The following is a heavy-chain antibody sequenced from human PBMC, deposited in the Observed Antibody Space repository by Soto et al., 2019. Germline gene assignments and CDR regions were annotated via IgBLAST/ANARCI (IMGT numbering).Heavy chain of an antibody. D-gene: IGHD3-10*02. J-gene: IGHJ6*02. V-gene: IGHV3-21*01. CDR1: GFTFSTYS. Sequence: PGGSLRLSCAASGFTFSTYSMNWVRQAPGKGLEWVSSISSSSSYIYYADSVKGRFTISRDNAKNSLYLQMNSLRAEDTAVYYCASFYVLTLDVWGQGTTVTVSS. CDR2: ISSSSSYI. CDR3: ASFYVLTLDV.